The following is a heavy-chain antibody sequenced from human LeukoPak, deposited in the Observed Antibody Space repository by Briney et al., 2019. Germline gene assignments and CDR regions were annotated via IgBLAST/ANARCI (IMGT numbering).Heavy chain of an antibody. CDR1: GFTFDDYA. V-gene: IGHV3-9*01. Sequence: GGSLRLSCAASGFTFDDYAMHWVRQAPGKGLEWVSGISWNSGSIGYADSVKGRFTISRDNAKNFLYLQMNSLRAEDTALYYCAKSLNPRYCSSTSCYPDAFDVWGQGTMVTVSS. J-gene: IGHJ3*01. D-gene: IGHD2-2*01. CDR2: ISWNSGSI. CDR3: AKSLNPRYCSSTSCYPDAFDV.